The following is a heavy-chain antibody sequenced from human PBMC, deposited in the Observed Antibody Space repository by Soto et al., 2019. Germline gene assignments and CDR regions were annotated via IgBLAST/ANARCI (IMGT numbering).Heavy chain of an antibody. CDR1: GYSFSTYW. CDR3: ARCVQQLVRGWFDP. CDR2: IYPGDSDT. Sequence: PGESLKISCKASGYSFSTYWIGWVRQMPGKGLEWMGFIYPGDSDTRYSPSFQGQVTISVDKSTSTTYLQWSSLKASDTAIYYCARCVQQLVRGWFDPWGQGTQVTVSS. J-gene: IGHJ5*02. D-gene: IGHD6-6*01. V-gene: IGHV5-51*01.